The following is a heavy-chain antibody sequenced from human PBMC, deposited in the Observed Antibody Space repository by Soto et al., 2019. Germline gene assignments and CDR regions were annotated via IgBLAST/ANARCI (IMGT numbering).Heavy chain of an antibody. Sequence: GGSLRLSCAASGFTFSNAWMNWVRQAPGKGLEWVGRIKRKTDGGTTDYAAPVKGRFTISRDDSKNTLYLQMNSLKTEDTAVYYCTTGYYDSSGYYYPSDYWGQGTLVTVSS. J-gene: IGHJ4*02. CDR3: TTGYYDSSGYYYPSDY. CDR2: IKRKTDGGTT. D-gene: IGHD3-22*01. CDR1: GFTFSNAW. V-gene: IGHV3-15*07.